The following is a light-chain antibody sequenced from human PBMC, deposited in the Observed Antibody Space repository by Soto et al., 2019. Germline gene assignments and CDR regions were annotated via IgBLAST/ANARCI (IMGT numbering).Light chain of an antibody. V-gene: IGKV3-11*01. J-gene: IGKJ4*01. CDR3: QQRSNWPPLT. CDR1: QSVSSY. Sequence: EIVLTQSPATLSLSPGERATLSCRASQSVSSYLAWYQQKPGQAPRLLIYDASNRATGIPARFSGSGSGTDVPLTLSSLEPEDFAVYYCQQRSNWPPLTFGGGTKVEIK. CDR2: DAS.